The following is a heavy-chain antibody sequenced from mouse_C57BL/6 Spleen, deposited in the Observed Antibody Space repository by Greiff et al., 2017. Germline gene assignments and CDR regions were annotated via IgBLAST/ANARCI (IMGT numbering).Heavy chain of an antibody. CDR3: ARPYYYGSRENWYFDV. CDR1: GYTFTSYW. J-gene: IGHJ1*03. V-gene: IGHV1-50*01. D-gene: IGHD1-1*01. Sequence: QVQLQPPGAELVKPGASVKLSCKASGYTFTSYWMQWVKQRPGQGLEWIGEIDPSDSYTNYNQKFKGKATLTVDTSSSTAYMQLSSLTSEDSAVYYCARPYYYGSRENWYFDVWGTGTTVTVSS. CDR2: IDPSDSYT.